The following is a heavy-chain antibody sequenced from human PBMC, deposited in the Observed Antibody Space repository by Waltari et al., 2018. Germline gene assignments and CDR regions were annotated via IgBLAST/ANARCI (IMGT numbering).Heavy chain of an antibody. Sequence: QVQLVQSGAEVKKPGSSVKVSCKASGGTFSSYAISWVRQAPGQGLEWMGRSIPILGIANYAQKFQGRVTITADKSTSTAYMELSSLRSEDTAVYYCARDWPSGSYSPYYFDYWGQGTLVTVSS. J-gene: IGHJ4*02. CDR2: SIPILGIA. CDR3: ARDWPSGSYSPYYFDY. CDR1: GGTFSSYA. V-gene: IGHV1-69*09. D-gene: IGHD1-26*01.